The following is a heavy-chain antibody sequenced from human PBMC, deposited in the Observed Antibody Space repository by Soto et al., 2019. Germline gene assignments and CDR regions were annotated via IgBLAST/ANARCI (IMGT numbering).Heavy chain of an antibody. Sequence: PSETLSLTCAVYGGSFSGYYWSWIRQPPGKGLEWIGEINHSGSTNYNPSLKSRVTISVDTSKNQFSLKLSSVTAADTAVYYCARGPGYAPHWGQGTLVTVSS. V-gene: IGHV4-34*01. D-gene: IGHD2-2*01. CDR1: GGSFSGYY. J-gene: IGHJ4*02. CDR2: INHSGST. CDR3: ARGPGYAPH.